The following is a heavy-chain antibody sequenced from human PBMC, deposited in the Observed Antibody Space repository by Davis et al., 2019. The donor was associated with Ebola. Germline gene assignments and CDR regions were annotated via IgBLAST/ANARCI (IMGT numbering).Heavy chain of an antibody. CDR2: IYYSGST. V-gene: IGHV4-59*01. CDR1: GGSISSYY. CDR3: ARGGYSYGFSDP. Sequence: GSLRLSCTVSGGSISSYYWSWIRQPPGKGLEWIGYIYYSGSTNYNPSLKSRVTISVDTSKNQFSLKLSSVTAADTAVYYCARGGYSYGFSDPWGQGTLVTVSS. D-gene: IGHD5-18*01. J-gene: IGHJ5*02.